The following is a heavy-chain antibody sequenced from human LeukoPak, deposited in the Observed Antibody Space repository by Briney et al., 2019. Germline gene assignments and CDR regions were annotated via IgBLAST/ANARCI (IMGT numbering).Heavy chain of an antibody. D-gene: IGHD3-9*01. J-gene: IGHJ4*02. CDR1: GYTFTSYG. CDR2: ISAYNGNT. CDR3: ARDLAVLRYFDWYDLFDY. V-gene: IGHV1-18*01. Sequence: GASVKVSCKASGYTFTSYGISWVRQAPGQGLEWMGWISAYNGNTNYAQKLQGRVTMPTDTSTSTAYMELRSLRSDDTAVYYCARDLAVLRYFDWYDLFDYWGQGTLVTVSS.